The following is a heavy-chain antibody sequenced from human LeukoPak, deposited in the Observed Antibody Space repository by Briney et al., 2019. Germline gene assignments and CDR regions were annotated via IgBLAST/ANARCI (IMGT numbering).Heavy chain of an antibody. Sequence: PGGSLRLSCAASGFTFSSYWMSWVRQAPGKGLEWVANIKQDGRENYYVDSVKGRFTISRDNAKNSLYLQMNSLRAEDTAVYDCARESHPADQFNHGIVTGYNWFDPWGQGTLVTASS. V-gene: IGHV3-7*01. D-gene: IGHD3-9*01. CDR2: IKQDGREN. J-gene: IGHJ5*02. CDR1: GFTFSSYW. CDR3: ARESHPADQFNHGIVTGYNWFDP.